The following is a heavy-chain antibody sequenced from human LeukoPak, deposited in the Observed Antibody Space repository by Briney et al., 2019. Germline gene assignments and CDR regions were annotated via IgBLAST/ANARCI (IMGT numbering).Heavy chain of an antibody. V-gene: IGHV3-30-3*01. CDR2: ISYDGSNK. CDR1: GFTFSSYA. D-gene: IGHD3-3*01. CDR3: AREAEYDFWSGYNQPPFDP. Sequence: GESLRLSCAASGFTFSSYAMHWVRQAPGKGLEWVAVISYDGSNKYYADSVKGRFTISRDNSKNTLYLQMNSPRAEDTAVYYCAREAEYDFWSGYNQPPFDPWGQGTLVTVSS. J-gene: IGHJ5*02.